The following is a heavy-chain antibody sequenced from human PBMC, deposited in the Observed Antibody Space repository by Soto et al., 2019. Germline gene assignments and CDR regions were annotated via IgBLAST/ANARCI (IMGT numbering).Heavy chain of an antibody. CDR2: INHSGST. Sequence: QVQLQQWGAGLLKPSETLSLTCAVYGGSFSGYYWSWIRPPPGKGLEWIGEINHSGSTNYNPSLKLRATMSVDTSKNQFSLNLGSVTAADTAVYYCASEPTTIFGVVIIVWGQGALVTVSS. CDR1: GGSFSGYY. CDR3: ASEPTTIFGVVIIV. J-gene: IGHJ4*02. V-gene: IGHV4-34*01. D-gene: IGHD3-3*01.